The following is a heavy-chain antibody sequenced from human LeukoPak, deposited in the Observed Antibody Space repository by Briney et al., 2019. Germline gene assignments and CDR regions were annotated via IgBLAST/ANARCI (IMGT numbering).Heavy chain of an antibody. Sequence: SETLSLTCSVSGGSISSSSYYWGWIRQPPGKGLEWIGSMYYSGSTYYNPSLKSRVTISVDTSKNQFSLKLSSVTAADTAMYYCARHDIVLMVYAQTSFDYWGQGTLVTVSS. CDR2: MYYSGST. J-gene: IGHJ4*02. CDR1: GGSISSSSYY. V-gene: IGHV4-39*01. CDR3: ARHDIVLMVYAQTSFDY. D-gene: IGHD2-8*01.